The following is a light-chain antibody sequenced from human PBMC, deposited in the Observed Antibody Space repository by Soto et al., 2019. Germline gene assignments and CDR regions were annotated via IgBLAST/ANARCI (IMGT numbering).Light chain of an antibody. Sequence: EIVMTQSPATLSVSRGERATLSCRANQAISSNVAWYQQKPGQAPRLLICGASTRATGIPDRFSGSGSGTEFTLTISSLQSEDFAVYYCQHYNNCLGAFGGGTKVDIK. CDR1: QAISSN. CDR3: QHYNNCLGA. CDR2: GAS. J-gene: IGKJ4*01. V-gene: IGKV3-15*01.